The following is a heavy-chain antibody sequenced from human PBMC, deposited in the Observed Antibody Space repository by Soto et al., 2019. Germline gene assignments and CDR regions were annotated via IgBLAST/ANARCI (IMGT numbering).Heavy chain of an antibody. CDR1: GYAFSFG. CDR3: ATYYFGSGSYYRFDN. CDR2: ISASDGST. Sequence: ASVKVSCKASGYAFSFGFSWVRQAPGQGLEWMGWISASDGSTNSASKFRGRISMTTDTSAHTAYLDLLSLTSDDTAMYFCATYYFGSGSYYRFDNWGQGTRVTVSS. D-gene: IGHD3-10*01. V-gene: IGHV1-18*01. J-gene: IGHJ4*02.